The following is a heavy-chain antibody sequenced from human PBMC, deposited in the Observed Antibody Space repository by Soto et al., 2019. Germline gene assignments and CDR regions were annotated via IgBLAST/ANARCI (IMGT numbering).Heavy chain of an antibody. CDR3: EKDGKKGGYCDY. Sequence: PVGSLRLSCAASGFTFSSYAMSWVRQAPGKGLEWVSAISGSGGSTYYADSVKGRFTISRDNSKNTLYLQMNSLRAEDTAVYYCEKDGKKGGYCDYGGQGTLVTVSS. CDR1: GFTFSSYA. J-gene: IGHJ4*02. D-gene: IGHD1-26*01. CDR2: ISGSGGST. V-gene: IGHV3-23*01.